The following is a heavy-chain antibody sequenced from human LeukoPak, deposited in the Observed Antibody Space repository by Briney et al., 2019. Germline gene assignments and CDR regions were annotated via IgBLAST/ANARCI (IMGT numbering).Heavy chain of an antibody. CDR1: GFTFSSYD. CDR2: ISYDGSNK. V-gene: IGHV3-30*18. CDR3: AKPFAKSGSYDDC. J-gene: IGHJ4*02. Sequence: GGCLRLSCAASGFTFSSYDMHWVRQAPGKGLEGGAVISYDGSNKYYADSVEGRFTISRDNYKNTLYLQMNSLRAEDTAVYYCAKPFAKSGSYDDCRGQATLVTASS. D-gene: IGHD1-26*01.